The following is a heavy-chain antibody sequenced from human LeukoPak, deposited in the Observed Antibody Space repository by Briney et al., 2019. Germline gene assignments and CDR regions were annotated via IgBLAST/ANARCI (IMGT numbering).Heavy chain of an antibody. Sequence: SETLSLTCTVSGGSISSSSYYWGWIRQPPGKGLEWIGSIYYSGSTYYNPSLKSRVTISVDTSKNQFSLKLSSVTAADTAVYYCARQGIVGATSDAFDIWGQGTMVTVSS. CDR2: IYYSGST. CDR3: ARQGIVGATSDAFDI. CDR1: GGSISSSSYY. J-gene: IGHJ3*02. D-gene: IGHD1-26*01. V-gene: IGHV4-39*01.